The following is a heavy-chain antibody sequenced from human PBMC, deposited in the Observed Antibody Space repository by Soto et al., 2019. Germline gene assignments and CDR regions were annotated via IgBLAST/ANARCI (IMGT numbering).Heavy chain of an antibody. CDR3: ARDAHCGGAPGCRAMDV. J-gene: IGHJ6*02. CDR2: SRGYNGNT. Sequence: QVQLVQSGAEVKKPGASVKVSCKASGYTFTSDGVSWVRQAPGQGLEWMGWSRGYNGNTNDAQRFRDRVTLTTDTSTSTAYMELRSLRSDDSAVYYCARDAHCGGAPGCRAMDVWGQGTTITVSS. D-gene: IGHD2-21*01. CDR1: GYTFTSDG. V-gene: IGHV1-18*04.